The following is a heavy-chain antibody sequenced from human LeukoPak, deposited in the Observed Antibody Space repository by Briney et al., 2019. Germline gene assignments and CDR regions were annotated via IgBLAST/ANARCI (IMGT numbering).Heavy chain of an antibody. CDR3: ARGRSGSYGESAS. V-gene: IGHV3-30-3*01. J-gene: IGHJ5*02. CDR1: GFSLSTYA. D-gene: IGHD1-26*01. Sequence: PGRSLRLSCAASGFSLSTYAMHWVRQAPGKGLEWVAVTSYDGSNEYYADSVKGRFTISRDISKNTVYVEMNSLKLEDTAVYYCARGRSGSYGESASWGQGTLVTVSS. CDR2: TSYDGSNE.